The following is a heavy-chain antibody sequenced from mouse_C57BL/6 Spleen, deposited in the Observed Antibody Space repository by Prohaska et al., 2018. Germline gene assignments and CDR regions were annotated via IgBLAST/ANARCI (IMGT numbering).Heavy chain of an antibody. CDR2: IRLKSDNYAT. CDR3: TAPAGCSDY. Sequence: EVTLEESGGGLMQPGRSMTLSCVASGFTFSNYWMNWVRQSPEKGLEWVAQIRLKSDNYATHYAEAVKGRFTISRYDSKSSFYQQMNNLSAEDTGIYCGTAPAGCSDYWGQGTTLTGSS. J-gene: IGHJ2*01. V-gene: IGHV6-3*01. CDR1: GFTFSNYW. D-gene: IGHD4-1*01.